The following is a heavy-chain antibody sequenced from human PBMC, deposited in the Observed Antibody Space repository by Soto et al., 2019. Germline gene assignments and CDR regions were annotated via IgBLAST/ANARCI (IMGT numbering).Heavy chain of an antibody. CDR2: ISGYNGNT. Sequence: GASVKVSCKTSGYTFTSYSISWVRQAPGQGLEWMGWISGYNGNTNDAQKLQGRVTMTTDTSTSTAYMELRSLRSDDTAMYYCARSAGIAAPGAHDYWGQGTLVTVSS. CDR3: ARSAGIAAPGAHDY. D-gene: IGHD6-13*01. CDR1: GYTFTSYS. J-gene: IGHJ4*02. V-gene: IGHV1-18*01.